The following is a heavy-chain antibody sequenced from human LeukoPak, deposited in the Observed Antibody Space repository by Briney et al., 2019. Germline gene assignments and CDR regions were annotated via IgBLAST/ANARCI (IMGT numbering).Heavy chain of an antibody. Sequence: PSETLSLTCTVSGCSISSYYWSWLRQPPGKGLEWIGYIYYSGSTNYNPSLKSRVTISVDTSKNQFSLKLSSVTAADTAVYYCARGYGYNPHWGQGTTVTVSS. CDR2: IYYSGST. CDR1: GCSISSYY. J-gene: IGHJ6*02. CDR3: ARGYGYNPH. V-gene: IGHV4-59*01. D-gene: IGHD5-24*01.